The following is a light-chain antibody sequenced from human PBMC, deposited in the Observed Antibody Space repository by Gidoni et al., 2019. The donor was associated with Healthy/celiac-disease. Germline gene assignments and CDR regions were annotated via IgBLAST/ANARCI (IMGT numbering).Light chain of an antibody. V-gene: IGLV2-23*01. CDR2: EDS. CDR1: SSDVGSYDL. CDR3: CSYAGSSTLVV. Sequence: SALTQPASVSGSPVHSITIPCTGTSSDVGSYDLVSWYHHHPGKATKVTIYEDSKRPSGVSNRFSGSKSGNTASLTISGLQAEDEADYYWCSYAGSSTLVVFGGGTKLTVL. J-gene: IGLJ2*01.